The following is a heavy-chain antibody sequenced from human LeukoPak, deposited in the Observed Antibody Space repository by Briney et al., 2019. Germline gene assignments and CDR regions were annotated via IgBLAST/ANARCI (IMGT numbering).Heavy chain of an antibody. CDR1: GYTFTSYY. D-gene: IGHD6-6*01. Sequence: EASVKVSCKASGYTFTSYYMHWVRQAPGQGLEWMGIINPSGGSTSYAQKFQGRVTMTRDTSTSTVYMELSSLRSEDTAVYYCAREYSSSETGYYFDYWGQGTLVTVSS. CDR2: INPSGGST. J-gene: IGHJ4*02. CDR3: AREYSSSETGYYFDY. V-gene: IGHV1-46*01.